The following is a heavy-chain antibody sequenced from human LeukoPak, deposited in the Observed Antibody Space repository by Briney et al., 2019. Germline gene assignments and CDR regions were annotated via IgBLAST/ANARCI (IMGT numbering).Heavy chain of an antibody. CDR2: ISSNGGST. J-gene: IGHJ6*03. CDR3: ARARGQDDFWGGYYNRYYYMDV. V-gene: IGHV3-64*01. CDR1: GFTFSSYA. Sequence: GGSLRLSCAASGFTFSSYAMHWVRQAPGKGLEYVSAISSNGGSTYYANSVKGRFTISRDNSKNTLYLQMGSLRAEDMAVYYCARARGQDDFWGGYYNRYYYMDVWGKGTTVTVSS. D-gene: IGHD3-3*01.